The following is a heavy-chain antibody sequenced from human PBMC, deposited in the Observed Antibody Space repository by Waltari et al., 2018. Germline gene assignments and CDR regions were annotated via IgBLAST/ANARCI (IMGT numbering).Heavy chain of an antibody. V-gene: IGHV4-59*01. CDR2: IYYSGST. CDR3: ARDMSR. Sequence: QVQLQESGSGLVKPSETLSLTCTVSGGSISSYYWSWIRQPPGKGLEWIGYIYYSGSTNYNPSLKSRVTISVDTSKNQFSLKLSSVIAADTAVYYCARDMSRWGQGTLVTVSS. CDR1: GGSISSYY. J-gene: IGHJ4*02. D-gene: IGHD3-16*01.